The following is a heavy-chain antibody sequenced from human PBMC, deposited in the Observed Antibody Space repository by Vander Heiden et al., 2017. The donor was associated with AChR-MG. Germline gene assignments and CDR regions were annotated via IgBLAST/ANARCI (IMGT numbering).Heavy chain of an antibody. D-gene: IGHD3-3*01. J-gene: IGHJ4*02. V-gene: IGHV1-2*02. CDR3: ARGITIFGVVIPPPDY. Sequence: QVQLVQSGAEVKKPGASVKVSCKASGYTFTGYYMHWVRQAPGQGLEWMGWINPNSGGTNYAQKFQGRVTMTRDTSISTAYMELSRLRSDDTAVYYCARGITIFGVVIPPPDYWGQGTLVTVSS. CDR2: INPNSGGT. CDR1: GYTFTGYY.